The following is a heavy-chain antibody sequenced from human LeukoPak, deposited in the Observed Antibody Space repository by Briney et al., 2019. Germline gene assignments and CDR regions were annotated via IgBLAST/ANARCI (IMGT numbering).Heavy chain of an antibody. CDR2: IYYSGST. CDR1: GGSISSYY. Sequence: PSETLSLTCTVSGGSISSYYWSWIRQPPGKGLEWIGYIYYSGSTNYNPSLKSRVTISVDTSKNQFSLKLSSVTAADTAVYYCARDPGIAVAGGYFDYWGQGTLVTVSS. D-gene: IGHD6-19*01. CDR3: ARDPGIAVAGGYFDY. V-gene: IGHV4-59*01. J-gene: IGHJ4*02.